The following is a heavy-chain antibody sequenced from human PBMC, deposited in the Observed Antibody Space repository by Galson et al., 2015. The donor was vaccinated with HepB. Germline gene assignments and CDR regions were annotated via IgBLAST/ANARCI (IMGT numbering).Heavy chain of an antibody. D-gene: IGHD2-8*01. J-gene: IGHJ4*02. V-gene: IGHV5-10-1*01. Sequence: QSGAEVKKPGESLRISCKASGYSFTSFWISWVRQMPGKGLEWMGKIDPSDSYTNYSPSFQGHVTISADKSISTAYLQWSSLKASDTAMYYCARRPTSCTNGICHPPPDYWGQGTLVTVSS. CDR1: GYSFTSFW. CDR2: IDPSDSYT. CDR3: ARRPTSCTNGICHPPPDY.